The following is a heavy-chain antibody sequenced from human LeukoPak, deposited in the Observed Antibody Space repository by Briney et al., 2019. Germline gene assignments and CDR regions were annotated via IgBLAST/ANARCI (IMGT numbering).Heavy chain of an antibody. CDR1: GGTFSSYA. CDR3: ASAGYCSSTSCSPGAFDI. J-gene: IGHJ3*02. Sequence: SVKVSCKASGGTFSSYAISWVRQAPGQGLEWMGGIIPIFGTANYAQKFQGRVTITTDESTSTAYMELSSLRSEDTAVYYCASAGYCSSTSCSPGAFDIWGQGTMVTVSS. D-gene: IGHD2-2*01. V-gene: IGHV1-69*05. CDR2: IIPIFGTA.